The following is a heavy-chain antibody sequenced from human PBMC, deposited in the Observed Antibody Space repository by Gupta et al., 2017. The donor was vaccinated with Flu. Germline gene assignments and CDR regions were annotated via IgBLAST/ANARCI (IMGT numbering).Heavy chain of an antibody. CDR2: MSYDGNTK. CDR1: GFSFSCCV. V-gene: IGHV3-30*19. CDR3: ARDQSSQLLQSGYFDL. Sequence: QVQLVESGGGVVRPGGSLRLSGASSGFSFSCCVLHWVRQAPGKGLEWVALMSYDGNTKYVADAVKGRFTISRDNSKNTLYLQMNSLKIDDTAVYYCARDQSSQLLQSGYFDLWGRGALVTVSS. J-gene: IGHJ2*01. D-gene: IGHD3-22*01.